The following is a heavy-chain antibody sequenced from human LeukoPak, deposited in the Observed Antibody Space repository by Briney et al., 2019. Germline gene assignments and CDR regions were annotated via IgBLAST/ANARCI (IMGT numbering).Heavy chain of an antibody. V-gene: IGHV3-9*01. Sequence: PGGSLRLSCAASGFTFDDYAMHWVRQAPGKGLEWVSGISWNSGSIGYADSVKGRFTISRDNAKNSLYLQMNSLRAEDTAVYYCARDRIQLWGTVRYGMDVWGQGTTVTVSS. CDR2: ISWNSGSI. CDR3: ARDRIQLWGTVRYGMDV. CDR1: GFTFDDYA. D-gene: IGHD5-18*01. J-gene: IGHJ6*02.